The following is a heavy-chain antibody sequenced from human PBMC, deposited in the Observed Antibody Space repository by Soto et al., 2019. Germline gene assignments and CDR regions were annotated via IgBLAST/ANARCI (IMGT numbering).Heavy chain of an antibody. D-gene: IGHD3-22*01. V-gene: IGHV3-23*01. CDR1: GFTFSSYA. CDR2: ISGSGGST. Sequence: EVQLLESGGGLVQPGGSLRLSCAASGFTFSSYAMSWVRQAPGKGLEWVSAISGSGGSTYYADSVKGRFTISRDNSKNTLYLQMNSLRAEDTAVYYCAKRYDYYDSSGYAYFDYWGQGTLVTVSS. CDR3: AKRYDYYDSSGYAYFDY. J-gene: IGHJ4*02.